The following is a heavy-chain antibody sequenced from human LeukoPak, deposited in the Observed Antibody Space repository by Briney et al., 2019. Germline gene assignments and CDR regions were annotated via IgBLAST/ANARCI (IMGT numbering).Heavy chain of an antibody. D-gene: IGHD3-9*01. V-gene: IGHV1-69*13. CDR1: GGTFSSYA. CDR3: ATSFDWLLYMDY. J-gene: IGHJ4*02. Sequence: ASVKVSCKASGGTFSSYAISWVRQAPGQGLEWMGGIIPIFGTANYAQKFQGRVTITADESTSTAYMELSSLRSEDTAVYYCATSFDWLLYMDYWGQGTLVTVSS. CDR2: IIPIFGTA.